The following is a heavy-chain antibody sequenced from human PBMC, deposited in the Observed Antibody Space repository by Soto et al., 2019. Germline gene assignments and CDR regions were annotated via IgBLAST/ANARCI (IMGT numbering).Heavy chain of an antibody. CDR1: GDSVSSNSAA. V-gene: IGHV6-1*01. Sequence: PSQTLLLTCAISGDSVSSNSAAWNWIRQSPSRGLEWLGRTYYRSKWCNDYAVSVKSRITINPDTSKNQFSLQLNSVTPEDTAVYYCARAPYYDSSGYSDSWFDPWGQGTLVTVSS. CDR2: TYYRSKWCN. CDR3: ARAPYYDSSGYSDSWFDP. D-gene: IGHD3-22*01. J-gene: IGHJ5*02.